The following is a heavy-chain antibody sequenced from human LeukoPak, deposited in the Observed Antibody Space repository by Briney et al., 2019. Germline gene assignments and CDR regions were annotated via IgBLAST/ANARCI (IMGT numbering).Heavy chain of an antibody. CDR3: ARGGSLSY. V-gene: IGHV3-48*03. CDR1: GFTFSSYE. CDR2: ISSSGSAI. Sequence: GGSLSLSCAASGFTFSSYEMNWVRQAPGKGLEWVSKISSSGSAIYYADSVKGRFTISRDNAKSSLYLQMNSLRVEDTAVYYCARGGSLSYGVQGTLVTVSS. J-gene: IGHJ4*02. D-gene: IGHD6-19*01.